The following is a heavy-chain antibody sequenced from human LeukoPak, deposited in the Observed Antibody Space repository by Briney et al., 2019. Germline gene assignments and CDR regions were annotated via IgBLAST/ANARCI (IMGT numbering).Heavy chain of an antibody. CDR2: ISGSGGST. J-gene: IGHJ5*02. Sequence: GGSLRLSCAASGFTFSSYAMSWVRQAPGKGLEWVSAISGSGGSTYYADSVKGRFTISRDNSKNTLYLQMNSLRAEDTAVYYCAKDSRYCSSTSCYKWFDPWGQGTLVTVSS. V-gene: IGHV3-23*01. CDR3: AKDSRYCSSTSCYKWFDP. D-gene: IGHD2-2*02. CDR1: GFTFSSYA.